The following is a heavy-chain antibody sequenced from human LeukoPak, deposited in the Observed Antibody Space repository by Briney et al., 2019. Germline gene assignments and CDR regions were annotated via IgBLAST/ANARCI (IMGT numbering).Heavy chain of an antibody. CDR3: AKFSAVWGTFDY. CDR2: IGGSGVAT. V-gene: IGHV3-23*01. J-gene: IGHJ4*02. Sequence: PGGSLRLSCAASGSTFSTYGMSWVRQAPGKGLEWVSGIGGSGVATYYADSVKGRFTISRDNSKSTLYLQMNSLRAEDTAVYYCAKFSAVWGTFDYWGQGILVTVSS. CDR1: GSTFSTYG. D-gene: IGHD3-16*01.